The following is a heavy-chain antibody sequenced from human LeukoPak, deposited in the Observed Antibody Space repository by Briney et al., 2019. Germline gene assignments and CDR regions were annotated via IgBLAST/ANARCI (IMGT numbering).Heavy chain of an antibody. J-gene: IGHJ4*02. Sequence: PGGSLRLSCAASGFIFYDYVMHWVRHAPGKGLEWVSGISWNSDSIVYADSVKGRFTISRDNAKNSLYLQTNSLRAEDTDFYYCAKGKAALIYLAFWGQAPLVTVSS. D-gene: IGHD6-25*01. CDR3: AKGKAALIYLAF. CDR1: GFIFYDYV. CDR2: ISWNSDSI. V-gene: IGHV3-9*01.